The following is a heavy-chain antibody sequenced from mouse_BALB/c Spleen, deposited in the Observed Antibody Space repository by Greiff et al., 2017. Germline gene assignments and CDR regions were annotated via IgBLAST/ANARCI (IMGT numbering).Heavy chain of an antibody. D-gene: IGHD1-1*01. CDR3: ARGHITTVVPHWYFDV. CDR1: GFTFSSFG. Sequence: EVQLVESGGGLVQPGGSRKLSCAASGFTFSSFGMHWVRQAPEKGLEWVAYISSGSSTIYYADTVKGRFTISRDNPKNTLFLQMTSLRSEDTAMYYCARGHITTVVPHWYFDVWGAGTTVTVSA. CDR2: ISSGSSTI. J-gene: IGHJ1*01. V-gene: IGHV5-17*02.